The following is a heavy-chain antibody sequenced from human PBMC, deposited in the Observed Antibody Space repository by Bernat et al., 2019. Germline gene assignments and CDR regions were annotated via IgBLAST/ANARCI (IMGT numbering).Heavy chain of an antibody. D-gene: IGHD4-17*01. CDR2: IYHSGST. CDR1: GGSISSGYY. V-gene: IGHV4-38-2*01. J-gene: IGHJ4*02. Sequence: QVQLQESGPGLVKPSGTLSLTCAVSGGSISSGYYWGWIRQPPGKGLEWIGSIYHSGSTYYNPSLKSRVTISVDTSKNQFSLKLSSVTAADTAVYYCARGSTDYFDYWGQGTLVTVSS. CDR3: ARGSTDYFDY.